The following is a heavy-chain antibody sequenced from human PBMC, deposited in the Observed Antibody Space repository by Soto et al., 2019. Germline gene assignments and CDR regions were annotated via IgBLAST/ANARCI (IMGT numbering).Heavy chain of an antibody. CDR3: ARDLWGYCGVDCYPLDV. Sequence: GGSLRLSCAASGFTFSSFWMSWVRQAPGKGLEWVASIKQEGREKWYGDSVKGRFTISRDNARNSLYLQMNSVTAADTAVYYCARDLWGYCGVDCYPLDVWGQGTTVTVSS. J-gene: IGHJ6*02. CDR1: GFTFSSFW. V-gene: IGHV3-7*03. D-gene: IGHD2-21*02. CDR2: IKQEGREK.